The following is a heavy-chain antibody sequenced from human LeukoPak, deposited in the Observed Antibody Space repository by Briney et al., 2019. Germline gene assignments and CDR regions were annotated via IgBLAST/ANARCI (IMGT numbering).Heavy chain of an antibody. J-gene: IGHJ4*02. CDR1: GFTFSNYS. D-gene: IGHD3-9*01. CDR3: ARDRHVLRYFDWLTGFDY. CDR2: ISSSSSTI. Sequence: GGSLRLSCAASGFTFSNYSMNWVRQAPGKGLEWVSYISSSSSTIYYADSVKGRFTISRDNAKNSLYLQMNSLRAEDTAVYYCARDRHVLRYFDWLTGFDYWGQGTLVTVSS. V-gene: IGHV3-48*01.